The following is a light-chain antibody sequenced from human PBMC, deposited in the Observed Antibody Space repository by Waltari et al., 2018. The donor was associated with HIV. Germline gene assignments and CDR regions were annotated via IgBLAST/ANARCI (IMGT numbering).Light chain of an antibody. CDR1: QSLLYTNGYNY. J-gene: IGKJ1*01. V-gene: IGKV2-28*01. Sequence: IVVTQSPLSLPVTPGEPASISCTSNQSLLYTNGYNYLDWYLQKPGQSPQLLIYLGSNRASVVPDRFSGSGSGTHFTLKISKLQTEDVGVYYCMQALQIPWTFGLGTKVEIK. CDR3: MQALQIPWT. CDR2: LGS.